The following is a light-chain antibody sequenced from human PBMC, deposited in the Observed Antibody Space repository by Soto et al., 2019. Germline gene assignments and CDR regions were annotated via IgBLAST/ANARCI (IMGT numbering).Light chain of an antibody. J-gene: IGKJ4*01. V-gene: IGKV3-20*01. CDR2: GAS. Sequence: EIVLTQSPGTLSLSPGKRATLSCRASQSISSSYLAWYQQRPGQAPRLLIYGASSRATGIPDRFSGSGSGTDFTLTISSLQPEDFATYYCQQSYSTPRTFGGGTKVDIK. CDR3: QQSYSTPRT. CDR1: QSISSSY.